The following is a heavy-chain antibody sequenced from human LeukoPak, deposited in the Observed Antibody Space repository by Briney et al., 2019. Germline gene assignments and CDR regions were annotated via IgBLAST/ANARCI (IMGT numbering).Heavy chain of an antibody. D-gene: IGHD3-3*01. CDR2: ISSSSSTI. CDR1: GFTFSSYS. CDR3: ARDGVNTIFGVVTHDAFDI. Sequence: GGSLRLSCAASGFTFSSYSMTWVRQAPGKGLEWVSSISSSSSTIYYADSVKGRFTISRDNAKNSLYLQMNSLRDEDTAVYYCARDGVNTIFGVVTHDAFDIWGQGTMVTVSS. J-gene: IGHJ3*02. V-gene: IGHV3-48*02.